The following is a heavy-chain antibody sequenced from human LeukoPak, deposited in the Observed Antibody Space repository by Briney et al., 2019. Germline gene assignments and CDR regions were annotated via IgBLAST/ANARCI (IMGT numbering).Heavy chain of an antibody. CDR1: GFTFNNYA. CDR3: ARGLSTDYYDY. Sequence: PGGSLRLSCAASGFTFNNYAMHWVRQVPGKGLEWVAVIWYDRNNKFYSDSVKGRFTISRDNSNNTLSLQMNSLRVEDTAFYYCARGLSTDYYDYWGQGSLVTVSS. V-gene: IGHV3-33*01. D-gene: IGHD5/OR15-5a*01. CDR2: IWYDRNNK. J-gene: IGHJ4*02.